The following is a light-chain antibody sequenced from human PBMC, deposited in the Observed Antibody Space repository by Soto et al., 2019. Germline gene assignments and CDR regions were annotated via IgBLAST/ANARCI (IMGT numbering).Light chain of an antibody. CDR1: QSISSY. J-gene: IGKJ5*01. V-gene: IGKV1-39*01. CDR3: QHSYSTPT. Sequence: DIQMTQYPSSLSASVGDRVTITCRASQSISSYLNWYQQKPGKAPKLLIYAASSLQSGVQSRFSGSGSGTDFPLTISSLQHEYFATYYCQHSYSTPTFGQGTRLEIK. CDR2: AAS.